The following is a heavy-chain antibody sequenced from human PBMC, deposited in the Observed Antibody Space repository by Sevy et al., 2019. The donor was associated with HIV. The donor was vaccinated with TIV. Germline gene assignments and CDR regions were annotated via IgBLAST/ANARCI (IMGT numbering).Heavy chain of an antibody. CDR2: ITWNSGKI. CDR1: GFIFDDYA. Sequence: GGSLRLSCAASGFIFDDYALHWVRQVPGRGLEWVAGITWNSGKIVYAGSVRGRFTISRDNTKNSLHLKMNSLKADDTAFYYCAKARGAMAVVFCGADWYFDSWGRGTLVTVSS. V-gene: IGHV3-9*01. J-gene: IGHJ4*02. CDR3: AKARGAMAVVFCGADWYFDS. D-gene: IGHD2-21*02.